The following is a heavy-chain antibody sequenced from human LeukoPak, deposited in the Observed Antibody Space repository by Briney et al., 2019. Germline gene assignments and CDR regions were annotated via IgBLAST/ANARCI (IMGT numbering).Heavy chain of an antibody. CDR2: ISGTSNTI. J-gene: IGHJ4*02. D-gene: IGHD6-19*01. Sequence: GGSLRLSCAASGFTFSNAWMSWVRQAPGKGLEWASYISGTSNTIYYDDSVKGRFTVSRDNAKNSLYLQVNSLRAEDTAIYYCARDLGSYSSGWYMGFDYWGQGTLVTVSS. CDR3: ARDLGSYSSGWYMGFDY. CDR1: GFTFSNAW. V-gene: IGHV3-48*01.